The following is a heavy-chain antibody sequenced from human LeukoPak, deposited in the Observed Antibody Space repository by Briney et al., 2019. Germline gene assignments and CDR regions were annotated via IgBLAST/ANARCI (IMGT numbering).Heavy chain of an antibody. CDR3: ARGYSSSWYVDP. D-gene: IGHD6-13*01. CDR2: IYYSGST. Sequence: SETLSLTCTVSGGSISSYYWSWIRQPPGKGLEWIGYIYYSGSTNYNPSLKSRVTISVDTSKNQFSLKLSSVTAADTAVYYCARGYSSSWYVDPWGQGTLVTVSS. J-gene: IGHJ5*02. V-gene: IGHV4-59*01. CDR1: GGSISSYY.